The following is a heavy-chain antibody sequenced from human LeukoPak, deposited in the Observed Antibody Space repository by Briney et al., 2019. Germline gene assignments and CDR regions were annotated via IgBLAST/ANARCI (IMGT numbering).Heavy chain of an antibody. D-gene: IGHD6-13*01. J-gene: IGHJ4*02. V-gene: IGHV3-66*01. CDR2: IYSGGST. Sequence: GGSLRLSCAASGFTVSSNYMSWVRQAPGKGLEWVSVIYSGGSTYYADSVKGRFTISRDNAKNSLYLQMNSLRAEDTAVYYCASSRYSSSWYDGFDYWGQGTLVTVSS. CDR1: GFTVSSNY. CDR3: ASSRYSSSWYDGFDY.